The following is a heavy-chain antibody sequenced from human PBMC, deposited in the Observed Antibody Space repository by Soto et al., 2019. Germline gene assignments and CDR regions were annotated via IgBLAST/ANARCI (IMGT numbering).Heavy chain of an antibody. J-gene: IGHJ4*02. CDR3: ARDARSGDFDY. Sequence: SETLSLTCGVYGGSFSGYYWSWIRQPPGKGLEWIGEINHSGSTNYNPSLKSRVTISVDTSKNQFSLKLSSVTAADTAVYYCARDARSGDFDYWGQGTLVTVSS. D-gene: IGHD3-10*01. CDR2: INHSGST. CDR1: GGSFSGYY. V-gene: IGHV4-34*01.